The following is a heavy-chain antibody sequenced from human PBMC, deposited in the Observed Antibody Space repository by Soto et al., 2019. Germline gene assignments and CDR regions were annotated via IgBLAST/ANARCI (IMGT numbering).Heavy chain of an antibody. CDR1: GYSFTTYW. D-gene: IGHD3-3*01. J-gene: IGHJ4*02. CDR3: ATFLTYNFWSGYSFVF. Sequence: GESLKISCKGSGYSFTTYWIGWVRQMPGKGLEWMGIIYPGDSDTRYSPSFQGQVTISADKSISTAYLQWSSLKASDTAMYYCATFLTYNFWSGYSFVFWGQGTLVTVSS. V-gene: IGHV5-51*01. CDR2: IYPGDSDT.